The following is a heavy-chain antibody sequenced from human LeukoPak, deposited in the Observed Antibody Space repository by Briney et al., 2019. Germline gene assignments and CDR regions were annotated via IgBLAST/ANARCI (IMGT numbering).Heavy chain of an antibody. J-gene: IGHJ4*02. CDR1: GFTFNNYA. V-gene: IGHV3-23*01. D-gene: IGHD3-22*01. CDR2: IGDNAADT. CDR3: ATGVSGYYAD. Sequence: GGSLRLSCAASGFTFNNYAMSWVRQAPGKGLEWVSAIGDNAADTKYADSVKGRFTIFRDNSKNSLYLQMNSLRAEDTALYYCATGVSGYYADWGQGTLVTVSS.